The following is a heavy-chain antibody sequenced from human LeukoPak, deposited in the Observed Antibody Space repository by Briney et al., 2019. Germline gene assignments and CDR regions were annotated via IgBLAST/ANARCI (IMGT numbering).Heavy chain of an antibody. J-gene: IGHJ4*02. CDR1: GFPFETNA. Sequence: GGTLRLSCATSGFPFETNAMSWVRQAPGKGLEWVATIGNTETFYADSVTGRFTISRDNSKNTVNLQMNRLRVEDTAIYYCAKDWIQFNRVFDCFDSWGQGTLVTVSS. D-gene: IGHD5-18*01. V-gene: IGHV3-23*01. CDR3: AKDWIQFNRVFDCFDS. CDR2: IGNTET.